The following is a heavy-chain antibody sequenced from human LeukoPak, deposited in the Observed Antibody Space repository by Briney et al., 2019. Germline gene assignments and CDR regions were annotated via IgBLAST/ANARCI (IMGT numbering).Heavy chain of an antibody. CDR3: ARRIAAAGGLFDY. CDR2: IYHSGST. D-gene: IGHD6-13*01. CDR1: GYSISSGYY. J-gene: IGHJ4*02. V-gene: IGHV4-38-2*02. Sequence: SETLSLTCTVSGYSISSGYYWGWIRQPPGKGLEWIGSIYHSGSTYYNPFLKSRVTISVDTSKNQFSLKLSSVTAADTAVYYCARRIAAAGGLFDYWGQGTLDTVSS.